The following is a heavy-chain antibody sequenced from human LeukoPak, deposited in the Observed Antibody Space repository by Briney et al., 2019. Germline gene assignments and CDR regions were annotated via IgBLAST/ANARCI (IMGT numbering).Heavy chain of an antibody. J-gene: IGHJ4*02. CDR3: ARDGNYGSGSYYRY. CDR1: GGSISSSSYY. D-gene: IGHD3-10*01. CDR2: IYYSGST. Sequence: PSETLSLTCTVSGGSISSSSYYWGWTRQPPGKGLEWIGSIYYSGSTYYNPSLKSRVTISVDTSKNQFSLKLSSVTAADTAVYYCARDGNYGSGSYYRYWGQGTLVTVSS. V-gene: IGHV4-39*07.